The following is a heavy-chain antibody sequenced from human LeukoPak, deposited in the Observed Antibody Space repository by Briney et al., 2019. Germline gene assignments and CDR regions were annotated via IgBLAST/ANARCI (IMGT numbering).Heavy chain of an antibody. CDR3: ARPATYFESLDAFDI. Sequence: PSETLSLTCAVYGGSFSGYSWTWIRQPPGKRLEWIGEINHSGTTNYNSSLKSRVTISLDTSKTHFSLRLTSVTAADTAVYYCARPATYFESLDAFDIWGQGTMVTVSS. CDR2: INHSGTT. D-gene: IGHD3-9*01. CDR1: GGSFSGYS. V-gene: IGHV4-34*01. J-gene: IGHJ3*02.